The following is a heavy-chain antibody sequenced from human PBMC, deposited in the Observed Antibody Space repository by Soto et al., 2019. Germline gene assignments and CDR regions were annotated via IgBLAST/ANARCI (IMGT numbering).Heavy chain of an antibody. V-gene: IGHV3-23*01. CDR1: GFTFSSYS. Sequence: PGGSLRLSCAASGFTFSSYSMSWVRQAPGKGLEWVSAISGSGGSTYYADSVKGRFTISRDNSKNTLYLQMNSLRAEDTAVYYCAKSSPYWYDSSGYYFDYWGQGTLVTVSS. J-gene: IGHJ4*02. CDR3: AKSSPYWYDSSGYYFDY. CDR2: ISGSGGST. D-gene: IGHD3-22*01.